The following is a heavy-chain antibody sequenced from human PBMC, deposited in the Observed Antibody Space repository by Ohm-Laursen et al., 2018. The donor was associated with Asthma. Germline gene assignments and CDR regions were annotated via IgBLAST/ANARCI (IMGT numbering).Heavy chain of an antibody. CDR1: GFTLRSYA. CDR2: ISSSSSYI. J-gene: IGHJ6*02. Sequence: GSLRLSCAASGFTLRSYAMNWVRQAPGKGLEWVSSISSSSSYIYYADSVKGRFTISRDNAKNSLYLQMNSLRAENTAVYYCARGIAVAGYYYGMDVWGQGTTVTVSS. CDR3: ARGIAVAGYYYGMDV. D-gene: IGHD6-19*01. V-gene: IGHV3-21*01.